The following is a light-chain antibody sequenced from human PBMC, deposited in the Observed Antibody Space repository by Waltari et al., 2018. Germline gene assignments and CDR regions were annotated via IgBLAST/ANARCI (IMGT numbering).Light chain of an antibody. Sequence: IVLTQSPATLSLSPGEGAILSCRTSQSVNNYLASYQHRPGQAPRLLIYDASIRATGIPARFSGSGSGTDFTLTISTLEQDDFAVYYCQQRSSWPLTFGPGTTVEIK. V-gene: IGKV3-11*01. CDR1: QSVNNY. CDR2: DAS. CDR3: QQRSSWPLT. J-gene: IGKJ3*01.